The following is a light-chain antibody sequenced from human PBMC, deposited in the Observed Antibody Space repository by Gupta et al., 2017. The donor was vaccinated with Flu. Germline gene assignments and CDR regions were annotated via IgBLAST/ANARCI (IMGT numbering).Light chain of an antibody. V-gene: IGKV3-15*01. CDR2: ETS. CDR1: QFVNRN. Sequence: EIVMTQSPATLSVSPGERATLSCRASQFVNRNLAWYQQKVGQAPRLLIYETSTRATDIPARFNGSGSGTEFTLTISSPQSEDSAFYYCQQHNNWPLTFGGGTKLEIK. CDR3: QQHNNWPLT. J-gene: IGKJ4*01.